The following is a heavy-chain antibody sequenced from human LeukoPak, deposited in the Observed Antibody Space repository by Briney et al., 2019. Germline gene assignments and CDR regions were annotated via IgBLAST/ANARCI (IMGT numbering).Heavy chain of an antibody. Sequence: PSETLSLTCTVSGGSISSYYWSWIRQPPGKGLEWIGYIYYSGSTNCNPSLKSRVTISVDTSKNQFSLKLSSVTAADTAVYYCARHLYCGSDCYTFDYWGQGTLVTVSS. V-gene: IGHV4-59*08. CDR2: IYYSGST. J-gene: IGHJ4*02. CDR3: ARHLYCGSDCYTFDY. D-gene: IGHD2-21*02. CDR1: GGSISSYY.